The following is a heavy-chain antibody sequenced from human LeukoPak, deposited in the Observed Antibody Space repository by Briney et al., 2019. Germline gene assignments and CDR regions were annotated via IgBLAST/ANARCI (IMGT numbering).Heavy chain of an antibody. V-gene: IGHV3-30*04. CDR1: GFTFSSYA. CDR3: AGDYYDSSGYYDY. Sequence: PGRSLRLSCAASGFTFSSYAMHWVRQAPGKGLEWVAVISYDGSNKYYADSVKGRFTISRDNSKNTLYLQMNSLRAEDTAVYYCAGDYYDSSGYYDYWGQGTLVTVSS. D-gene: IGHD3-22*01. CDR2: ISYDGSNK. J-gene: IGHJ4*02.